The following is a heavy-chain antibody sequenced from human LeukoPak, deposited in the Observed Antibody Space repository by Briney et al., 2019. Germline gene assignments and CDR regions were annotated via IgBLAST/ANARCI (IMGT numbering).Heavy chain of an antibody. CDR1: GYTFTSYY. CDR2: INPSGGST. V-gene: IGHV1-46*01. J-gene: IGHJ3*02. CDR3: ARATSPANYDSSGGDAFDI. D-gene: IGHD3-22*01. Sequence: ASVKVSCKASGYTFTSYYMHWVRQAPGQGLEWMGIINPSGGSTSYAQKFLGRVTMTRDTSTSTVYMELSSLRSEDTAVYYCARATSPANYDSSGGDAFDIWGQGTMVTVSS.